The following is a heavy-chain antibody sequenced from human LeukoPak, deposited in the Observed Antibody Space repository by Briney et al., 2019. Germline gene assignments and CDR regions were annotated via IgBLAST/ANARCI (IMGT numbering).Heavy chain of an antibody. V-gene: IGHV3-9*01. D-gene: IGHD2-2*02. J-gene: IGHJ6*02. CDR1: GFIFENYA. CDR3: ARDPGSLPAAIGYCYYGMDV. Sequence: GGSLRLSCAVSGFIFENYAMHWVRQAPGKGLEWVSGISWNSGRIGYADSVKGRFTISRDNAKNSLYLQMNSLRAEDTALYYCARDPGSLPAAIGYCYYGMDVWGQGTTVTVSS. CDR2: ISWNSGRI.